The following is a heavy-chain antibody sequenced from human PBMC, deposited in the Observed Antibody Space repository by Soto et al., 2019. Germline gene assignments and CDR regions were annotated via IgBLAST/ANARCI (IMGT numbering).Heavy chain of an antibody. CDR1: GFTFSTYW. V-gene: IGHV3-74*01. CDR2: INIDGTNT. J-gene: IGHJ6*02. CDR3: ARDWRILGMDV. Sequence: EAQLVESGGGLVQPGGSLRLSCAASGFTFSTYWMHWVRQAPGKGLVWVSRINIDGTNTNHAESVKGRFTISRDTAKNTLYLQMNSLRAEDTAVYYCARDWRILGMDVWGQGTTVTVSS.